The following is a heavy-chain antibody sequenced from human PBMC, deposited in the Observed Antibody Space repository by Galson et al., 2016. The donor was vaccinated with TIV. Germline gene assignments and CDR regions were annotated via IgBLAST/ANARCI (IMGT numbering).Heavy chain of an antibody. V-gene: IGHV3-66*02. CDR3: ARDRVVDATYYYYYYGMDV. Sequence: SLRLSCAASGLSVSINCMTWVRQAPGKGLEWVSLISDGGNTYYPDSVKGRFTISRDNSKNTLYLQMNSLRVEDTAVYYCARDRVVDATYYYYYYGMDVWGQGTAVTVSS. CDR2: ISDGGNT. CDR1: GLSVSINC. D-gene: IGHD2-15*01. J-gene: IGHJ6*02.